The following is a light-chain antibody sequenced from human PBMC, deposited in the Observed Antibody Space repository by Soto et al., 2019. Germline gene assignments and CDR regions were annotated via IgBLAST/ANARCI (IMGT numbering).Light chain of an antibody. V-gene: IGKV3-20*01. CDR2: GAS. CDR1: QSVSSSY. Sequence: EIVLTQSPGTLSLSPGERATLSCRASQSVSSSYLAWYQQKPGQAPRLLIDGASSRASGIPERFSGSGSGTDFTLTIRRLEPEDCAQYYCQQYGSFPPTFGQGTKVEIK. CDR3: QQYGSFPPT. J-gene: IGKJ1*01.